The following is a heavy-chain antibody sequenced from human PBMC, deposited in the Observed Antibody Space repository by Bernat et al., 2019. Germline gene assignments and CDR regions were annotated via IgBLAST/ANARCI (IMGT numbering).Heavy chain of an antibody. V-gene: IGHV3-30-3*01. CDR3: ARARVEKGIAVAVDY. D-gene: IGHD6-19*01. J-gene: IGHJ4*02. CDR1: GFTFSSYA. CDR2: ISYDGSNK. Sequence: QVQLVESGGGVVQPGRSLRLSCAASGFTFSSYAMHWVRQAPGKGLEWVAVISYDGSNKYYADSVKGRFTISRDNSKNTLYLQMNSLRAEDTAVYYCARARVEKGIAVAVDYWGQGTLVTVSS.